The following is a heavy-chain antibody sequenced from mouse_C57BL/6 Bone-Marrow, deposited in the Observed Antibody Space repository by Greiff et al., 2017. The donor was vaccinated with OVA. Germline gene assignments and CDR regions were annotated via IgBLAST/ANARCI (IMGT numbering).Heavy chain of an antibody. CDR3: ARITTAVGGYYAMDY. D-gene: IGHD1-1*01. J-gene: IGHJ4*01. Sequence: VQLQQSGAELVKPGASVKMSCKASGYTFTTYPIEWMKQNHGKSLEWIGNFHPYNDDTKYNEKFKGKATLSVEKSSSTVYLELSRLTSDDSAVYYCARITTAVGGYYAMDYWGQGTSVTVSS. CDR2: FHPYNDDT. CDR1: GYTFTTYP. V-gene: IGHV1-47*01.